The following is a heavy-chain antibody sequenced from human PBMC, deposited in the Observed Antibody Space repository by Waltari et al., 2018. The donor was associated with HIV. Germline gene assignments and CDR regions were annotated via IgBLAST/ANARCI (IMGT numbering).Heavy chain of an antibody. J-gene: IGHJ2*01. Sequence: QVQLVQSGAEVNMPGDSVRVSCKASGYSFIAYYVHWVRQDPGQGLQWMGRINPKSGVTNYPQKFQGRVSMTRDTSISTAYLEVTTLRSDDTAVYYCARGFFQNDLRGLFDLWGRGTLVTVSS. V-gene: IGHV1-2*06. CDR2: INPKSGVT. CDR1: GYSFIAYY. CDR3: ARGFFQNDLRGLFDL. D-gene: IGHD3-16*01.